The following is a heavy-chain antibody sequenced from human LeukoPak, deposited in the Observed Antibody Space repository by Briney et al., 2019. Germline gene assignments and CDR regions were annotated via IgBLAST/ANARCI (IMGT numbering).Heavy chain of an antibody. Sequence: GGSLRLSCAPSGFIFSDYYMSWIRQAPGKGLEWVSTIKGTGLTTYYADSVKGRFTISRDNAKNSLFLQMSSLRADDTAIYYCARAGELRYMDVWGKGTAVTVSS. CDR3: ARAGELRYMDV. V-gene: IGHV3-11*04. D-gene: IGHD3-16*01. J-gene: IGHJ6*03. CDR2: IKGTGLTT. CDR1: GFIFSDYY.